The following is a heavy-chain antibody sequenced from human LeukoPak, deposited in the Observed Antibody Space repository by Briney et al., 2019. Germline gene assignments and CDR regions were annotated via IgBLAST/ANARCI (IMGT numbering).Heavy chain of an antibody. J-gene: IGHJ4*02. D-gene: IGHD3-22*01. Sequence: SETLSLTCAVYGGSFSGYYWSWIRQPPGKGLEWIGEINHSGSTNYNPSLKSRVTISVDTSKNQFSLKLSSVTAADTAVYYCARGRGRYYYDSSGYYYWGQGTLVTVSS. V-gene: IGHV4-34*01. CDR1: GGSFSGYY. CDR3: ARGRGRYYYDSSGYYY. CDR2: INHSGST.